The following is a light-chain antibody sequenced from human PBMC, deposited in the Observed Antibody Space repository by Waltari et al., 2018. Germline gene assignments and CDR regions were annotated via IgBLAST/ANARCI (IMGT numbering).Light chain of an antibody. CDR1: QSIGSD. CDR3: QQSFSSWT. J-gene: IGKJ1*01. CDR2: AAS. V-gene: IGKV1-39*01. Sequence: DIQMTHSPSALSASVGDRVTVTCRASQSIGSDLNWYQQKPGKAPKVLIYAASTLQSGVPSRFSGSGSGTDFTLTISSLQPEDSATYFCQQSFSSWTFGQGTKVEIK.